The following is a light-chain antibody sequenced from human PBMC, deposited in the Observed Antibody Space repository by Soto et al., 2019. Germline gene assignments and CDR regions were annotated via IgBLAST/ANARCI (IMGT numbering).Light chain of an antibody. CDR3: LQHYSYSWT. J-gene: IGKJ1*01. CDR1: QDIGNV. CDR2: AAS. Sequence: DIQMTQSPSSLSASVGDRVTITCRASQDIGNVLGWYQQKPGKAPKRLIYAASSLQSGVPSRFSGSRSGTEFTLTINSLQPEDFATYYCLQHYSYSWTFGQGTKVDIK. V-gene: IGKV1-17*01.